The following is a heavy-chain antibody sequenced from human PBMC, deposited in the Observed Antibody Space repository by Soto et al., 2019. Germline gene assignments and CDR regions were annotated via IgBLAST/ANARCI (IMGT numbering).Heavy chain of an antibody. J-gene: IGHJ3*02. CDR3: AREPQAPYYYDSSGYAFDI. Sequence: QVQLQESGPGLVKPSQTLSLTCTVSGGSISSGGYYWSWIRQHPGKGLEWIGYIYYSGSTYYNPSLQSRVTISVDTSKNQCARKLSSVTAADTAVYYCAREPQAPYYYDSSGYAFDIWGQGTMVTVSS. CDR2: IYYSGST. D-gene: IGHD3-22*01. CDR1: GGSISSGGYY. V-gene: IGHV4-31*03.